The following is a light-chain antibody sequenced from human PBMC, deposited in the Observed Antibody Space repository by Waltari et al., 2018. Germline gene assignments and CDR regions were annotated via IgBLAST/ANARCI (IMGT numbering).Light chain of an antibody. CDR3: MIWHSNAVV. CDR1: SGINVDTYR. V-gene: IGLV5-45*03. Sequence: QAVLTQPSSLSASPGASASLTCTLRSGINVDTYRIYWYQQKPVSPPQYLLRYRSDSDKHPDSDFPRRFSGSKDASANAGILLISGLQSEDEADYYCMIWHSNAVVFGGGTTLTVL. J-gene: IGLJ2*01. CDR2: YRSDSDK.